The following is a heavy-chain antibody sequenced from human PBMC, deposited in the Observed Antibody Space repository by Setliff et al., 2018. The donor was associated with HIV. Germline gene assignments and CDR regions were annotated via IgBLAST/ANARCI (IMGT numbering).Heavy chain of an antibody. CDR1: VGSFSGHY. Sequence: SETMSLTCAVYVGSFSGHYWSWIRQHPGRGLEWIGYIYYSGNTYYNPSLKSRLTISVDTSKNHFSLKLSSVTAADTAVYYCARAFCSSASCYGGGDAFDIWGQGTMGTVS. V-gene: IGHV4-31*11. CDR3: ARAFCSSASCYGGGDAFDI. CDR2: IYYSGNT. J-gene: IGHJ3*02. D-gene: IGHD2-2*01.